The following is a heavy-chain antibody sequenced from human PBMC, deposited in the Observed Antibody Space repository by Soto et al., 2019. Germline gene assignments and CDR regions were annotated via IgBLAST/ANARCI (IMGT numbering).Heavy chain of an antibody. CDR1: GGTFSSYA. D-gene: IGHD3-22*01. CDR3: ARHDSSGYSSGWFDP. Sequence: SVKVSCKASGGTFSSYAISWVRQAPGQGLEWMGGIIPIFGTANYAQKFQGRVTITADESTSTAYMELSSLRSEDTAVYYCARHDSSGYSSGWFDPWGQGTLVTVSS. CDR2: IIPIFGTA. V-gene: IGHV1-69*13. J-gene: IGHJ5*02.